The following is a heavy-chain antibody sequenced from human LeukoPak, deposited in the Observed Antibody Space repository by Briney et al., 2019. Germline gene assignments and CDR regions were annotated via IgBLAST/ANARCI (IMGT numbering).Heavy chain of an antibody. CDR1: GFSFSSDG. J-gene: IGHJ4*02. CDR3: THGSMYQLDY. V-gene: IGHV3-23*01. Sequence: GGSLRLSCAASGFSFSSDGMSWVRQAPGKWLEWVSGIIGGAGSTYYADSVKGRFTISRDNSKNTLYLQMNSLRAEDTAVYYCTHGSMYQLDYWGQGTLVTVSS. D-gene: IGHD2-2*01. CDR2: IIGGAGST.